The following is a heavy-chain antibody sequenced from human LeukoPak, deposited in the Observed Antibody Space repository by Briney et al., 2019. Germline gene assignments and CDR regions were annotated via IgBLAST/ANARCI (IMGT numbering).Heavy chain of an antibody. Sequence: GASVEVSCKASGYTFTRYAMNWVRQAPGQGFEWMGWINTNTGNPTYAQGFTGRFVFSLDTSVSTAYLQISSLKAEDTAVYYCARGSHYGSGRSSDYWGQGTLVTVSS. CDR3: ARGSHYGSGRSSDY. CDR2: INTNTGNP. D-gene: IGHD3-10*01. CDR1: GYTFTRYA. J-gene: IGHJ4*02. V-gene: IGHV7-4-1*02.